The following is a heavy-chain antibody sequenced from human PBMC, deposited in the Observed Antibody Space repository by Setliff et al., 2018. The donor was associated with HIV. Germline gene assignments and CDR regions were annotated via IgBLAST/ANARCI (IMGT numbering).Heavy chain of an antibody. D-gene: IGHD3-22*01. CDR2: IFPADSDT. CDR3: ARHRVDTSMLVVKSPGAFDL. Sequence: PGESLKISCRGFGYSFGDYWIGWVRQKPGKGLEWMGIIFPADSDTRVSPSFQGQVSISADRSTYAAFLQWTSLKASDTGMYFCARHRVDTSMLVVKSPGAFDLWGQGTLVTVSS. CDR1: GYSFGDYW. V-gene: IGHV5-51*01. J-gene: IGHJ3*01.